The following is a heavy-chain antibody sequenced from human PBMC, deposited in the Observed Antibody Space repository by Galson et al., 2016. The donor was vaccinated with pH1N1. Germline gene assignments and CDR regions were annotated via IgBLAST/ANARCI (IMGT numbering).Heavy chain of an antibody. CDR3: AHQPSGEGFAP. V-gene: IGHV2-70*04. CDR1: GISDMR. J-gene: IGHJ5*01. D-gene: IGHD3-16*01. CDR2: IDWDDEK. Sequence: PALVKPTQTLTLTCTFSGISDMRVSWFRQPPGKALEWLARIDWDDEKFYSPSLKTRLTTSKDTSRTQVVLVMTNMAPVDTATYYCAHQPSGEGFAPWGQGILVTVSS.